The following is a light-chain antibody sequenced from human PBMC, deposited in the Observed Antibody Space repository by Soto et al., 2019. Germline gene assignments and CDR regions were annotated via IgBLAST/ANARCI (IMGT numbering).Light chain of an antibody. J-gene: IGKJ2*01. V-gene: IGKV3-15*01. Sequence: EIVMTQSPATLSVSPGVRATLSCRARQSVSSNLAWYQQKPGLAPRLLIYGASNRATGIPARFSGSGSGTEFTLAISSLQSEDFAVYFCQHYNKWPYTFGQGTKLEIK. CDR1: QSVSSN. CDR2: GAS. CDR3: QHYNKWPYT.